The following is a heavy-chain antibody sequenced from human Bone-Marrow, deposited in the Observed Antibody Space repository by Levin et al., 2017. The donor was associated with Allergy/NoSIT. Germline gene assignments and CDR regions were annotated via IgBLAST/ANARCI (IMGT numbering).Heavy chain of an antibody. CDR3: ARLMGGTVTTSHYYYYMDV. D-gene: IGHD4-17*01. V-gene: IGHV4-59*08. CDR1: GGSISSYY. Sequence: SETLSLTCTVSGGSISSYYWSWIRQPPGKGLEWIGYIYYSGSTNYNPSLKSRVTISVDTSKNQFSLKLSSVTAADTAVYYCARLMGGTVTTSHYYYYMDVWGKGTTVTVSS. J-gene: IGHJ6*03. CDR2: IYYSGST.